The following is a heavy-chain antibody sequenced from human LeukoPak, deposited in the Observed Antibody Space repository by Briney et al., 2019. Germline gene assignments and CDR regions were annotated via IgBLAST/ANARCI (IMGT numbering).Heavy chain of an antibody. CDR1: GFTFDDYT. Sequence: GGSLRHSCAASGFTFDDYTMHWVRQAPGKGLEWVSLITYDAGSTFYADSVKGRFTISRDNRKKSLYLQMNSLRTEDTALYYCATERQKYFDYWGQGTLVTVSS. V-gene: IGHV3-43*01. CDR2: ITYDAGST. CDR3: ATERQKYFDY. J-gene: IGHJ4*02.